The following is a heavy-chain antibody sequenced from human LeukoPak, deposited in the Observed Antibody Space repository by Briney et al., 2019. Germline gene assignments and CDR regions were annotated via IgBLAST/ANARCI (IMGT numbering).Heavy chain of an antibody. J-gene: IGHJ4*02. V-gene: IGHV4-59*01. Sequence: SETLSLTCTVSGGSISNYYWSWIRQPPGKGLEWVGYIYYIGSTNYNPSLKSRVTISLDTSKNQFSLEPSSVIAADTAVYYCARTIASAGTLSFDYWGQGTLVTVSS. CDR2: IYYIGST. CDR1: GGSISNYY. D-gene: IGHD6-13*01. CDR3: ARTIASAGTLSFDY.